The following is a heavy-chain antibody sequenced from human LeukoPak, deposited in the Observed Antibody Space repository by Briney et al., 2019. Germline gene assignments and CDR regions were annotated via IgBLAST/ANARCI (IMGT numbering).Heavy chain of an antibody. J-gene: IGHJ5*02. CDR1: KFTFSSYW. V-gene: IGHV3-74*01. CDR3: ARDLQVPAANWFDP. D-gene: IGHD2-2*01. Sequence: YPGGSLRLSCAASKFTFSSYWMHWVRQAPGKGLVWVSRINPDGSTTNYADSVKGRFTISRDNAKNTLYLQMNSLRAEDTAVYYCARDLQVPAANWFDPWGQGTLVTVSS. CDR2: INPDGSTT.